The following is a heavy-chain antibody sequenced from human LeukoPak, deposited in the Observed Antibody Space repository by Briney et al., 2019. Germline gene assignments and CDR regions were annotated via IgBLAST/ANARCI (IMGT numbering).Heavy chain of an antibody. D-gene: IGHD4-17*01. CDR2: ISWNGGSI. J-gene: IGHJ2*01. Sequence: PGGSLRLSCAASGFTFDDYAMHWVRQAPGKGLEWVSCISWNGGSIGYADSVKGRFIISRDNAKNSLYLQMNSLRAEDTPLYYCAKDGDYGDYTCWYFDLWGRGTLVTVSS. V-gene: IGHV3-9*01. CDR3: AKDGDYGDYTCWYFDL. CDR1: GFTFDDYA.